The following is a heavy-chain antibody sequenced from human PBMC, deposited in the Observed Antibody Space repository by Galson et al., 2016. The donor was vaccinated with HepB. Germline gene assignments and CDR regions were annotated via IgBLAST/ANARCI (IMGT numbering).Heavy chain of an antibody. V-gene: IGHV2-5*02. CDR1: GFSLTTSGVG. D-gene: IGHD3-10*01. CDR2: IYWDDDK. Sequence: PALVKPTQTLTLTCTFYGFSLTTSGVGVGWIRQPPGKALEWLGLIYWDDDKRYSPSLKSRLTITKDTSKNQVVLTMTNMDPVDTATYNCAHLNYYDSGSYDAFDIWGQGTMVTVSS. J-gene: IGHJ3*02. CDR3: AHLNYYDSGSYDAFDI.